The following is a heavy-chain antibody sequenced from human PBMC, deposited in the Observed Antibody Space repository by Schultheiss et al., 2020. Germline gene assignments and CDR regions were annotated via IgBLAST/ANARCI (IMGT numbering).Heavy chain of an antibody. CDR1: GGSFSGYY. J-gene: IGHJ4*02. CDR2: INHSGST. V-gene: IGHV4-34*01. D-gene: IGHD2-15*01. CDR3: ARAGGYSRRPFDY. Sequence: SETLSLTCAVYGGSFSGYYWRWIRQPPGKGLEWIGEINHSGSTNYNPSLKSRVTISVDTSKNQFSLKLSSVTAADTAVYYCARAGGYSRRPFDYWGQGTLVTVSS.